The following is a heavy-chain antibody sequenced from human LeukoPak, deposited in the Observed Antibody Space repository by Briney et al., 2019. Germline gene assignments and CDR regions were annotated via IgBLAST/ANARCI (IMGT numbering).Heavy chain of an antibody. CDR2: IYYSGST. J-gene: IGHJ4*02. CDR3: ARSGGGSGWYYFDY. D-gene: IGHD6-19*01. V-gene: IGHV4-59*01. Sequence: PSETLSLTCTVSGGSISSYYWSWIRQPPGKGLEWIGYIYYSGSTNYNPSLKSRVTISVDTSKNQFSLKLSSVTAADTAVYYCARSGGGSGWYYFDYWGQGTLVTVSS. CDR1: GGSISSYY.